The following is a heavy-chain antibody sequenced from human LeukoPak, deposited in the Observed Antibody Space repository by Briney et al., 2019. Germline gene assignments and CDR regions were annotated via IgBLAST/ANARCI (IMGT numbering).Heavy chain of an antibody. V-gene: IGHV1-69*04. J-gene: IGHJ4*02. CDR2: IIPILGIA. CDR1: GGTFSSYA. Sequence: SVKVSCKASGGTFSSYAISWVRQAPGQGLEWMGRIIPILGIANYAQKFQGRVTITADTSTSTAYMELRSLRSDDTAVYYCAREREYYDILTGSLYFDYWGQGTLVTVSS. CDR3: AREREYYDILTGSLYFDY. D-gene: IGHD3-9*01.